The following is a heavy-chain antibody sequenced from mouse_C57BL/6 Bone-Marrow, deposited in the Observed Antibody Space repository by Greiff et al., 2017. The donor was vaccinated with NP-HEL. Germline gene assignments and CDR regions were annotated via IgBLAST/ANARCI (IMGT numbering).Heavy chain of an antibody. J-gene: IGHJ4*01. Sequence: EVMLVESEGGLVQPGSSMKLSCTASGFTFSDYYMAWVRQVPEKGLEWVANINYDGSSTYYLDSLKSRFIISRDNAYSILYLQLSSLKSEDTATYYCAREGGLRRRTYAMDYWGQGTSVPVSS. V-gene: IGHV5-16*01. CDR1: GFTFSDYY. CDR3: AREGGLRRRTYAMDY. D-gene: IGHD2-4*01. CDR2: INYDGSST.